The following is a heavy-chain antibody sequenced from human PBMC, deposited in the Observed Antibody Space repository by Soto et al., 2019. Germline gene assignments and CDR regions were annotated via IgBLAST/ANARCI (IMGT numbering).Heavy chain of an antibody. J-gene: IGHJ4*02. V-gene: IGHV3-33*01. CDR1: GFTFSDYG. D-gene: IGHD6-19*01. CDR2: IWSDGSSE. CDR3: ASGHVYYESGWYSDY. Sequence: QVQLVESGGGVVQPGRSLRLSCAASGFTFSDYGMHWVRQAPSKGLEWVAAIWSDGSSEYYADSVKGRFTISRDNSKDTLFLQMSSLRADDTAVYFCASGHVYYESGWYSDYWGQGTLVTVSS.